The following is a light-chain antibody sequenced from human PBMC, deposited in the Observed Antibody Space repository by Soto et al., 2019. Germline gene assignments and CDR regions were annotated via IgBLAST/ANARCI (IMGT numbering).Light chain of an antibody. Sequence: HFGLPHPRSARRSLGPPITIACTGTTSDIAGYNYISWYQQLPGKAPKLMIYQVTIRPSGISNRFSGSKSGNTASLTISGLHAEDDADYHCTSFSSSTYPYVFGTGTKVTVL. J-gene: IGLJ1*01. V-gene: IGLV2-14*01. CDR1: TSDIAGYNY. CDR3: TSFSSSTYPYV. CDR2: QVT.